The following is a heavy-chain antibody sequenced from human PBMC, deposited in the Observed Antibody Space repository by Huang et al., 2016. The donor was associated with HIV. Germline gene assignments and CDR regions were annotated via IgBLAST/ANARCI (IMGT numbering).Heavy chain of an antibody. J-gene: IGHJ4*02. D-gene: IGHD6-13*01. CDR3: ARGGILGTSWYRPFDY. CDR2: IANDGNNM. Sequence: QVQLGESGGGVVQPEKSLRLSCAASGFDFGSYAMNWVRQAPGKGPQCVAVIANDGNNMYYSDSVKGRFIISRDNSKNTLYLQMNSLRGEDTAIYYCARGGILGTSWYRPFDYWGQGTLVTVSS. CDR1: GFDFGSYA. V-gene: IGHV3-30-3*01.